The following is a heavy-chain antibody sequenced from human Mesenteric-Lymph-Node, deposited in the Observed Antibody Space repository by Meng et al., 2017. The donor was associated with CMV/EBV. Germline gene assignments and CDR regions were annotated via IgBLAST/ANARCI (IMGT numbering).Heavy chain of an antibody. CDR3: ATHPTYDYDKSGTEYVHH. Sequence: IDLSIHWVRQTPGKGLEWMGGFDPEDGEIFYAQKVQGRVTMTEDTSTDTAYMEVSSLRSEDTAVYYCATHPTYDYDKSGTEYVHHWGQGTLVTVSS. J-gene: IGHJ1*01. CDR2: FDPEDGEI. CDR1: IDLS. V-gene: IGHV1-24*01. D-gene: IGHD3-22*01.